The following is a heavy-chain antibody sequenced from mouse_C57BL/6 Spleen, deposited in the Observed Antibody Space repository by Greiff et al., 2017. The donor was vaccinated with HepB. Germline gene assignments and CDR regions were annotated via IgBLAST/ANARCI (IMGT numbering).Heavy chain of an antibody. CDR3: SYDYEGY. D-gene: IGHD2-4*01. Sequence: EVQLQQSGAELVRPGASVKLSCTASGFNIKDDYMHWVKQRPEQGLEWIGWIDPENGDTEYASKFQGKATITADTSSNTAYLQLSSLTSEDTAVYYCSYDYEGYWGQGTTLTVSS. V-gene: IGHV14-4*01. CDR1: GFNIKDDY. CDR2: IDPENGDT. J-gene: IGHJ2*01.